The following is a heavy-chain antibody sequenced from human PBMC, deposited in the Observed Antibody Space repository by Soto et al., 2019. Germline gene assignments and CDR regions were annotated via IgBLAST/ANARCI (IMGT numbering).Heavy chain of an antibody. CDR1: GASATSYY. V-gene: IGHV4-4*07. CDR2: IYSSGNT. CDR3: ARGDFWSGYYGNWFDP. D-gene: IGHD3-3*01. J-gene: IGHJ5*02. Sequence: SETLSLTCTVSGASATSYYWSWIRQPAGKGLDWIGRIYSSGNTDYKPSLKSRVTLSLDKSQNQVSLKLSSVTAADTAVYYCARGDFWSGYYGNWFDPWGQGTLVTVS.